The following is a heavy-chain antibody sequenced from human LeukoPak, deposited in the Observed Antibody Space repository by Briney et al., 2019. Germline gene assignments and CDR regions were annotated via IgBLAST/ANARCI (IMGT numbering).Heavy chain of an antibody. CDR1: GFTFSSYA. CDR3: ARDSCSSTSCYAGIFDY. J-gene: IGHJ4*02. CDR2: ISYDGSNK. D-gene: IGHD2-2*01. V-gene: IGHV3-30*04. Sequence: GSLLLSCAASGFTFSSYAMHWVRQAPGKGLEWVAVISYDGSNKYYADSVKGRFTISRDNSKNTLYLQMNSLRAEDTAVYYCARDSCSSTSCYAGIFDYWGQGTLVTVSS.